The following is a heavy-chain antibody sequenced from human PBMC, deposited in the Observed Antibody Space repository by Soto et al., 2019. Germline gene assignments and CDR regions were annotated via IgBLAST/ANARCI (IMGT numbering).Heavy chain of an antibody. CDR1: GFTFSSYG. J-gene: IGHJ6*02. CDR2: ISYDGSNK. D-gene: IGHD5-18*01. Sequence: GGSLRLSCAASGFTFSSYGMHWVRQAPGKGLEWVAVISYDGSNKYYADSVKGRFTISRDNSKNTLYLQMNSLRAEDTAVYYCAKDLFRVYSYGLSLRNYYYGMDVWGQGTTVTVSS. V-gene: IGHV3-30*18. CDR3: AKDLFRVYSYGLSLRNYYYGMDV.